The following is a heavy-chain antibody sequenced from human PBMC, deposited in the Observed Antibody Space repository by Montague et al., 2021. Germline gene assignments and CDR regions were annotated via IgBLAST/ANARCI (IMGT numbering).Heavy chain of an antibody. D-gene: IGHD2-15*01. CDR1: GDSINGWY. J-gene: IGHJ4*02. V-gene: IGHV4-59*01. Sequence: SETLSLTCSVSGDSINGWYWSWIRQPPGKGLEWIGSVFYSGATDYNPSLKGRVTMSADTPKNQVSLKVKSVTAADTAVYYCARQGCVEGGGFVIWGLGTLVTVSS. CDR2: VFYSGAT. CDR3: ARQGCVEGGGFVI.